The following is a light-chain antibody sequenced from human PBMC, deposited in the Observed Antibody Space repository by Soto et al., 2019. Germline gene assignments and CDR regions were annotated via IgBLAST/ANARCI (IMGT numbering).Light chain of an antibody. J-gene: IGKJ4*01. V-gene: IGKV3D-20*01. Sequence: IMLTQSPATPSLSPGERATLSCVASQSLSSSYLAWYQQKPGLAPRLLIYDASSRATGIPDRFSGSGSGTDFALTISRLEPEDFAVYYCQQYGSSPLTFGGGTKVDIK. CDR3: QQYGSSPLT. CDR1: QSLSSSY. CDR2: DAS.